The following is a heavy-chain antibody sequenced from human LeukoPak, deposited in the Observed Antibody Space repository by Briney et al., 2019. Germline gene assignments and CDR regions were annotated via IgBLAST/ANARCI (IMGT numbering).Heavy chain of an antibody. CDR1: GFTLSNSW. J-gene: IGHJ5*02. CDR3: ARAARADCTSPTCHSWLAP. CDR2: INSDGSTT. Sequence: GGSLRLSCAASGFTLSNSWIHWVRQAPGKELVWVSRINSDGSTTTYADSVKGRFTISRDNAKNTLYLQMNSLRAEDTAVYYCARAARADCTSPTCHSWLAPWGQGTQVTVSS. V-gene: IGHV3-74*01. D-gene: IGHD2/OR15-2a*01.